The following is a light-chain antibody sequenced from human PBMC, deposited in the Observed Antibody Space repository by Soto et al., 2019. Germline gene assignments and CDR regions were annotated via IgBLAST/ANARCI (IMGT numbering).Light chain of an antibody. V-gene: IGKV3-20*01. J-gene: IGKJ2*01. CDR3: QQYGSSPPYT. CDR2: GAS. Sequence: EIVLTQSPGTLSLSPGVRAALSCRGSHSVSSTYLAWYQQKPGQAPRLLIYGASSRATGIPDRFSGSGSGTDFTLTISRLEPEDFAVYYCQQYGSSPPYTFGQGTKLEIK. CDR1: HSVSSTY.